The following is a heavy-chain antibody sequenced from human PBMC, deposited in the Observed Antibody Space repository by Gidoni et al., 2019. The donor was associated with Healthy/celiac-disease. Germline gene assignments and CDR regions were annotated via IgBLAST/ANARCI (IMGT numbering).Heavy chain of an antibody. CDR1: GGSFSGYY. Sequence: QVQLQQWGAGLLKPSETLSLTCAVSGGSFSGYYWSWTRQPPGKGLEWIGEINHSGSTNYKPSLKSRVTISVDTCKNQFSLKLSSVTAADTAVYYCARGPPLYYDYVWGSYRPRALYYWGQGTLVTVSS. D-gene: IGHD3-16*02. CDR3: ARGPPLYYDYVWGSYRPRALYY. J-gene: IGHJ4*02. CDR2: INHSGST. V-gene: IGHV4-34*01.